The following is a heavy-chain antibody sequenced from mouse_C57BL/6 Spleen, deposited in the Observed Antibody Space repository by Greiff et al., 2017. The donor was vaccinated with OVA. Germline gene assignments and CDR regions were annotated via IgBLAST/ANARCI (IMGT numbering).Heavy chain of an antibody. Sequence: VHVKQSGAELVKPGASVKLSCTASGFNIKDYYMHWVKQRTEQGLEWIGRIDPEDGETKYAPKFQGKATITADTSSNTAYLQLSSLTSEDTAVYYCARQLRRDPGFAYWGQGTLVTVSA. CDR1: GFNIKDYY. CDR3: ARQLRRDPGFAY. V-gene: IGHV14-2*01. CDR2: IDPEDGET. J-gene: IGHJ3*01. D-gene: IGHD3-2*02.